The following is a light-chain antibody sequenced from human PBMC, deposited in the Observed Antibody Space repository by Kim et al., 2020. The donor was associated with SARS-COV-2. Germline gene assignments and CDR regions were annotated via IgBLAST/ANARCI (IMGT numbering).Light chain of an antibody. J-gene: IGLJ1*01. CDR3: QAWEV. Sequence: SYELTQPPSVSVSPGQTASITCSGDKLGDKYACWYQQKPGQSPVLVIYQDSKRPSGIPERFSGSNSGNTDTLTISGTQAMDEADYYCQAWEVFGTGTKVTVL. V-gene: IGLV3-1*01. CDR1: KLGDKY. CDR2: QDS.